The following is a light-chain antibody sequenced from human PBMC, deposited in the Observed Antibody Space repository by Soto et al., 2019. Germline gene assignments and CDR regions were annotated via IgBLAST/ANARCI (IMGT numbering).Light chain of an antibody. CDR1: ESLSSAY. CDR3: QHYDNWPYT. J-gene: IGKJ2*01. Sequence: IVVAQSRGAVSGSRGERATLSCGASESLSSAYLAWYQQKPGQAPRLLIYGASTRVTGLPARFSGSGSETDFTLTISSLQSEDFAVYYCQHYDNWPYTFGQGTKVDIK. CDR2: GAS. V-gene: IGKV3-15*01.